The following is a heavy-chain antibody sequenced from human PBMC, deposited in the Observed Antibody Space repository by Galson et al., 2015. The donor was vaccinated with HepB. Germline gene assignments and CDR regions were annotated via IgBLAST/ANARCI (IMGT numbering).Heavy chain of an antibody. D-gene: IGHD1-26*01. Sequence: YAISGDSVSSNSAAWNWIRQSPSRGLEWLGRTYYRSKWYNVYAVSVKSRIAINPDTSKNQFSLQLSSVTPEDTAVYYCARSVGAIDSWGQGTLVTVSS. V-gene: IGHV6-1*01. CDR2: TYYRSKWYN. CDR3: ARSVGAIDS. CDR1: GDSVSSNSAA. J-gene: IGHJ4*02.